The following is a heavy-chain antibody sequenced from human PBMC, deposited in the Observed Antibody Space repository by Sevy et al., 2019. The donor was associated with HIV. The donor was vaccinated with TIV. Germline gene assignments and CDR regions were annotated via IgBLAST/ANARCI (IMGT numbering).Heavy chain of an antibody. J-gene: IGHJ3*02. CDR1: GFTFRSYS. CDR3: ARTNDYGVLGAFDI. D-gene: IGHD4-17*01. V-gene: IGHV3-21*01. Sequence: GGSLRLSCAASGFTFRSYSMNWVRQAPGKGLEWVSSISTSSSYIYYADSLKGRFTISRDNAKNSLYLQMNSLRVEDTAVYYCARTNDYGVLGAFDIWGHGTMVTVS. CDR2: ISTSSSYI.